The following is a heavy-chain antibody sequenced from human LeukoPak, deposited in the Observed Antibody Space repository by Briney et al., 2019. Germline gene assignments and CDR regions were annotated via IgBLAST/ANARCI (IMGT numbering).Heavy chain of an antibody. CDR3: ARATYYYGSGSPLPFDP. J-gene: IGHJ5*02. CDR1: GYTFTSYY. V-gene: IGHV1-46*01. D-gene: IGHD3-10*01. Sequence: ASVKVSCKASGYTFTSYYMHWVRQAPGQGLEWMGIINPSGGSTSYAQKFQGRVTITRDTSASTAYMELSSLRSEDTAVYYCARATYYYGSGSPLPFDPWGQGTLVTVSS. CDR2: INPSGGST.